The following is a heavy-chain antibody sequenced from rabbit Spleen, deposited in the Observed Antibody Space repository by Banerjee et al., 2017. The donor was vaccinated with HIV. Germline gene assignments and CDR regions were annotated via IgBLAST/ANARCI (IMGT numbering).Heavy chain of an antibody. CDR2: IASGSSGYT. V-gene: IGHV1S40*01. Sequence: QSLEESGGDLVKPGTSLTLTCTASGFSFSSSDWIYWVRQAPGKGLEWIACIASGSSGYTYSATWATGRFTISKTSSTTVTLQMTSLTAADTATYFCARDLVTAIGWNFALWGQGTLVTVS. CDR3: ARDLVTAIGWNFAL. D-gene: IGHD7-1*01. CDR1: GFSFSSSDW. J-gene: IGHJ4*01.